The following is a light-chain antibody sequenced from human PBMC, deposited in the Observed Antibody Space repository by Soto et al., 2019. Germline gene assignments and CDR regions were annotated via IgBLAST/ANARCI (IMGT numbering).Light chain of an antibody. Sequence: EIVMTQSPATLSVSPGERATLSCRASQGVNSNLAWYQQKPGQAPRLLIYGASTRATGVPARFSGSGSGTEFTLAVSSLQSEDFAVYLCQQYNNWPTFGQGTKVEIK. CDR2: GAS. CDR1: QGVNSN. V-gene: IGKV3-15*01. J-gene: IGKJ1*01. CDR3: QQYNNWPT.